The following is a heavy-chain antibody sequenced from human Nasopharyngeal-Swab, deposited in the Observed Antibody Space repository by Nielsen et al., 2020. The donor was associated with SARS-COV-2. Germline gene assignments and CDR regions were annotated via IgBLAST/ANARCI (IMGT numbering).Heavy chain of an antibody. J-gene: IGHJ6*02. Sequence: GESLKLSCSASGFNFSSCRMTWVRQPQGTGLEWVSSISSSSSFIYYADSVKGRFTISRDNAKNSLYLQMNSLRAEDTAVYYCARDLGSTSSNRYYYYGMDVWGQGTTVTVSS. CDR1: GFNFSSCR. CDR3: ARDLGSTSSNRYYYYGMDV. CDR2: ISSSSSFI. V-gene: IGHV3-21*01. D-gene: IGHD2-2*01.